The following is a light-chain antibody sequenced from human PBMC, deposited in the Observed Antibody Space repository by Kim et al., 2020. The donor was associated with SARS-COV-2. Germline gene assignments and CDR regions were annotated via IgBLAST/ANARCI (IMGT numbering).Light chain of an antibody. Sequence: SASVRDRVTITCRASQDIRNHLAWYQQKPGKAPERLIYGASSLQSGVPSRFSGSGSGTEFTLTISSLQPEDFATYYCLHYNSYPYSFGQGTKLEI. J-gene: IGKJ2*03. CDR2: GAS. V-gene: IGKV1-17*01. CDR3: LHYNSYPYS. CDR1: QDIRNH.